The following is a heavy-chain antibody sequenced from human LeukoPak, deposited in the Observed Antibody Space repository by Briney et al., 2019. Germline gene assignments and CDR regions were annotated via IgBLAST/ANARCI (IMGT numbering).Heavy chain of an antibody. Sequence: SGGSLRLSCAASGFTFSSYSMNWVRQAPGKGLEWVSSISSSSSYIYYADSVKGRFTISRDNAKNSLYLQMNSLRAEDTAVYYCAREVEMATGGLDYWGQGTLVTVSS. V-gene: IGHV3-21*01. CDR3: AREVEMATGGLDY. CDR1: GFTFSSYS. J-gene: IGHJ4*02. CDR2: ISSSSSYI. D-gene: IGHD5-24*01.